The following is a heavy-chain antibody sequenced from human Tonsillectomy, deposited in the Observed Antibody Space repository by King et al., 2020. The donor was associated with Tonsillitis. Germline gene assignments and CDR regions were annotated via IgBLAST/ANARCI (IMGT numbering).Heavy chain of an antibody. D-gene: IGHD2-2*01. CDR1: GFGFGDHG. CDR3: VRGSGYKTSWDFDY. V-gene: IGHV3-20*04. J-gene: IGHJ4*02. CDR2: IIWNGVST. Sequence: EVQLVESGGRIVWPGGSLKLSCTASGFGFGDHGMGWVRQAPGKGLGWVFGIIWNGVSTGYADFVKGRFTISRDNAKNSLVLQMNSLRAEDTALYYCVRGSGYKTSWDFDYWGQGTLVTVSS.